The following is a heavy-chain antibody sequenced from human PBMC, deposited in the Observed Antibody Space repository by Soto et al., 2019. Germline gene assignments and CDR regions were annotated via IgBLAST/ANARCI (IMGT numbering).Heavy chain of an antibody. J-gene: IGHJ4*02. CDR1: GFTLSSYS. CDR3: ASDITKQLERLCDY. V-gene: IGHV3-21*01. CDR2: ISSNSSYI. Sequence: EVQLVESGGGLVKPGGSLRLSCAASGFTLSSYSMNWVRQAPGKGLEWVSSISSNSSYIYYADSVKGRFTISRDNAKNSLYLQMNSRRAEDTAVYYCASDITKQLERLCDYWGQGTLVTVSS. D-gene: IGHD1-1*01.